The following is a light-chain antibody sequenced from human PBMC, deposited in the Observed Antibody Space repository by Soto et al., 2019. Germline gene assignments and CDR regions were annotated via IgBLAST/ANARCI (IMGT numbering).Light chain of an antibody. CDR1: QSVSSTY. Sequence: EILLTQSPGTLSLSPWERATLSCGASQSVSSTYLAWYQQKPGQAPRLLIYGASSRATGIPDRFSGGGSGTDFSLTISRLDPEDFAVYYCQQYSSSPITFGQGTRLEI. CDR3: QQYSSSPIT. CDR2: GAS. J-gene: IGKJ5*01. V-gene: IGKV3-20*01.